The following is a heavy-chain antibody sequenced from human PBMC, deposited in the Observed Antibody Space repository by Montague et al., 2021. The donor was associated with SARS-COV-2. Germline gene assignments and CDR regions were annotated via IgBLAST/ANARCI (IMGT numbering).Heavy chain of an antibody. CDR1: GGSISSYY. V-gene: IGHV4-59*01. Sequence: SETLSLTCTVSGGSISSYYWSWIRQPPGKGLEWIGYIYYSGSTNXXPSLKSRVTISVDTSKNQFSLKLSSVTVADTAVYYCARGSGWMGNAFDIWGQGTMVTGSS. J-gene: IGHJ3*02. CDR2: IYYSGST. CDR3: ARGSGWMGNAFDI. D-gene: IGHD6-19*01.